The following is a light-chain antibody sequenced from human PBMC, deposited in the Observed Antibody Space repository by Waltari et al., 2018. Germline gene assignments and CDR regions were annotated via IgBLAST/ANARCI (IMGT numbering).Light chain of an antibody. CDR3: GTWDSNLSGGV. Sequence: SVLTQPPSVSAASGQRVTIPCSGTSSNIGRNYVYWSQQFPGTAPKLLIYENKKRPSGTPDRFSGSKSGTSATLGISGLQTGDEADYYCGTWDSNLSGGVFGGGTKLTVL. V-gene: IGLV1-51*02. CDR1: SSNIGRNY. J-gene: IGLJ3*02. CDR2: ENK.